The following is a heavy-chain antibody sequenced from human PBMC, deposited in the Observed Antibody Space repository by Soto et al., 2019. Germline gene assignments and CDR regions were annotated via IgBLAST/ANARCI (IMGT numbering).Heavy chain of an antibody. D-gene: IGHD3-22*01. V-gene: IGHV4-31*03. J-gene: IGHJ5*02. CDR3: ARDRHYYDSSGYYQGFDP. CDR2: IYYSGST. Sequence: PSETLSLTCTVSGGSISSGGYYWSWIRQHPGTGLEWIGYIYYSGSTYYNPSLKSRVTISVDTSKNQFSRKLSSVTAADTAVYYCARDRHYYDSSGYYQGFDPWGPGTLVTVSS. CDR1: GGSISSGGYY.